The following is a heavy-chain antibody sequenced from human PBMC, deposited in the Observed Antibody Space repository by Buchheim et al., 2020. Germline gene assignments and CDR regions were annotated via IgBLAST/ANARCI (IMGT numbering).Heavy chain of an antibody. CDR2: IYPSGST. CDR3: ARGSPMVF. J-gene: IGHJ4*02. V-gene: IGHV4-61*02. D-gene: IGHD3-10*01. Sequence: QVQLQESGPGLVKPSQPLSLTCTVSGGSISRGSYYWTWIRQPAGKGLEWIGRIYPSGSTHYNPSLKSRVTISVDTSKNQIYLKLSSVTAADTAMYYCARGSPMVFWGQGTL. CDR1: GGSISRGSYY.